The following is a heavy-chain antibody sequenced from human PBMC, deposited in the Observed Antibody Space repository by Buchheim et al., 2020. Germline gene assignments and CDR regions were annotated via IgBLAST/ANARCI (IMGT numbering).Heavy chain of an antibody. CDR2: IYYSGSA. Sequence: QVQLQESGPGLVKPSQTLSLTCVVSGDSISRGGYSWTWIRQAPGKGLEWIGYIYYSGSAYYSPSLKSRVTMPVNTSDNQFSLRLASVTSADTAIYFCARDPGGYGYDSWGQG. V-gene: IGHV4-30-4*07. CDR1: GDSISRGGYS. CDR3: ARDPGGYGYDS. J-gene: IGHJ5*01. D-gene: IGHD2-15*01.